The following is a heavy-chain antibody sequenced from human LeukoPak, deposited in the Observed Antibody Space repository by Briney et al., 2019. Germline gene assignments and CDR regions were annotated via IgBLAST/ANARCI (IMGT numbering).Heavy chain of an antibody. V-gene: IGHV3-23*01. CDR1: GFTFSSYA. CDR2: ISGSGGST. D-gene: IGHD4-17*01. Sequence: PGGSLRLSCAASGFTFSSYAMSWVRQAPGKGLEWVSAISGSGGSTYYADSVKGRFTTSRDNSKNTLYLQMSSLRAEDTAVYYCAKDIMTTVTTSADYWGQGTLVTVSS. CDR3: AKDIMTTVTTSADY. J-gene: IGHJ4*02.